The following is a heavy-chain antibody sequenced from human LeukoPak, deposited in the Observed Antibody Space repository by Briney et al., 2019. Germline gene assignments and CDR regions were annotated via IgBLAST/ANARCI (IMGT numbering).Heavy chain of an antibody. CDR1: GGTFSSYA. Sequence: SVKVSCKASGGTFSSYAISWVRQAPGQGLEWMGGIIPIFGTANYAQKFQGRVTITADESTSTAYMELSSLRSEDTAVYYCARGSWGPYCSSTSCYGWGYYYYYMDVWGKGTTVTVSS. V-gene: IGHV1-69*01. J-gene: IGHJ6*03. D-gene: IGHD2-2*01. CDR3: ARGSWGPYCSSTSCYGWGYYYYYMDV. CDR2: IIPIFGTA.